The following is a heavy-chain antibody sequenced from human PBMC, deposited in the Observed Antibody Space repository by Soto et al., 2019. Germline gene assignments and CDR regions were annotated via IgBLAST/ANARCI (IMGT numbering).Heavy chain of an antibody. Sequence: VGSLRLSCAASGFTFSSYSMNWVRQAPGKGLEWVSSISSSSYIYYADSVKGRFTISRDNAKNSLYLQMNSLRAEDTAVYYCARDARTGYSGYDWGDYWGQGTLVTVSS. D-gene: IGHD5-12*01. J-gene: IGHJ4*02. CDR1: GFTFSSYS. V-gene: IGHV3-21*01. CDR2: ISSSSYI. CDR3: ARDARTGYSGYDWGDY.